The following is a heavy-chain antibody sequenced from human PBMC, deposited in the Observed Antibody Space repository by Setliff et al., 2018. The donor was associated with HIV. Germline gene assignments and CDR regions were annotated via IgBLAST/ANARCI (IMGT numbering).Heavy chain of an antibody. Sequence: GGSLRLSCAASGFTFSNYWMHWVRQAPGKGLEWLSYISSSSGTILYVDSVQGRFTISRDNAKNSLYLQMNSLRAEDTAVYYCANMQWASNAWYSFDYWGQGALVTVSS. CDR3: ANMQWASNAWYSFDY. CDR1: GFTFSNYW. D-gene: IGHD6-19*01. J-gene: IGHJ4*02. CDR2: ISSSSGTI. V-gene: IGHV3-48*04.